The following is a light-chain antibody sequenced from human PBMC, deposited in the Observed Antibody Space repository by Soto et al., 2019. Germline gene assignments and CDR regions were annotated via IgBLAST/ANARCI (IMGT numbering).Light chain of an antibody. CDR2: DTS. CDR1: QFLSSY. Sequence: ELVLTQSPATLSLSPGERDTLSCRASQFLSSYLALYQQKPGQPPRLLIYDTSNRAAGVPARFSGSRSGTDFTLTISSLEPEDFAVYFCHQRNKFGQGTRLEIK. V-gene: IGKV3-11*01. CDR3: HQRNK. J-gene: IGKJ5*01.